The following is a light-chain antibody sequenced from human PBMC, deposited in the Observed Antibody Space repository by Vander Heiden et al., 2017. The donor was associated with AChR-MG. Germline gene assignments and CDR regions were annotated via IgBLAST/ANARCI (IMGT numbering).Light chain of an antibody. Sequence: SYELTQPSSVSVSPGQTASISCSGNELGEEDACWYQQKPGQSPILVVYQDDKRPSGIPERFSGSNSGNTATLTISGTQAMDEADYYCQAWDSSTVVFGGGTKLTVL. J-gene: IGLJ2*01. CDR3: QAWDSSTVV. CDR2: QDD. V-gene: IGLV3-1*01. CDR1: ELGEED.